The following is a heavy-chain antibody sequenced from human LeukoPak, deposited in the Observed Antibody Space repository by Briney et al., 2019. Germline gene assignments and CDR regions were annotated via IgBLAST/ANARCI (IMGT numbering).Heavy chain of an antibody. J-gene: IGHJ4*02. CDR1: GFTFSTYW. CDR3: ARDSGSCTGGHCYWVY. D-gene: IGHD2-15*01. CDR2: INSDGSST. V-gene: IGHV3-74*01. Sequence: PGGSLRLSCAASGFTFSTYWMHWVRQAPGKGLVWVSRINSDGSSTSYADSVKGRFTISRDNSKNTLYLQMNSLRPEDTAVYYCARDSGSCTGGHCYWVYWGQGTLVTVSS.